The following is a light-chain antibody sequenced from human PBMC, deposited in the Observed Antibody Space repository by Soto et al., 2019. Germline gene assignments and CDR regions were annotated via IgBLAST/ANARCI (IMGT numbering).Light chain of an antibody. CDR3: QHYNDWPPMYT. CDR2: GAS. V-gene: IGKV3-15*01. CDR1: QSISSN. J-gene: IGKJ2*01. Sequence: EIAMTQSPATLSVSPGERATLSCRASQSISSNLAWYQQKPGQAPRLLIYGASTRATDIPARFSGSGSGTEFTLTISSLQSEDFAVYYCQHYNDWPPMYTFGQGTKLEIK.